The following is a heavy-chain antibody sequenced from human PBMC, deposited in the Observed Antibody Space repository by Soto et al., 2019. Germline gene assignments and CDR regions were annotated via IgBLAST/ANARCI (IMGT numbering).Heavy chain of an antibody. CDR3: ARGIAVAGVYYGMDV. CDR1: GGTFSSYT. CDR2: IIPILGIA. Sequence: SVKVSCKASGGTFSSYTISWVRQAPGQGLEWMGRIIPILGIANYAQKFQGRVTITADESTSTAYMELSSLRSEDTAVYYCARGIAVAGVYYGMDVWGQGTTVTVSS. J-gene: IGHJ6*02. D-gene: IGHD6-19*01. V-gene: IGHV1-69*02.